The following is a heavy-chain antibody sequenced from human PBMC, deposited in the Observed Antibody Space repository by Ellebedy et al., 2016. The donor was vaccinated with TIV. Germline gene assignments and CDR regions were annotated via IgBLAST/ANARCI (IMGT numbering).Heavy chain of an antibody. D-gene: IGHD1-1*01. CDR2: INSYVSPT. V-gene: IGHV3-74*01. CDR1: GFSFSNDW. J-gene: IGHJ4*02. Sequence: GGSLRLSCAASGFSFSNDWMHWVRHAPGKGLEWVSSINSYVSPTRYADSVQGRFAISRDNAKNSLYLHMNSLRAEDTAVYYCARALVMPGTYQFDYWGQGTLVTVSS. CDR3: ARALVMPGTYQFDY.